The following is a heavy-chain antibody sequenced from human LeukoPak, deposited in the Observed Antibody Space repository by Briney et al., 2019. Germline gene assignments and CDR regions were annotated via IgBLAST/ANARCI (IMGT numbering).Heavy chain of an antibody. CDR3: ARDGYYGSGAFLDGFDM. D-gene: IGHD3-10*01. CDR2: IYAGGST. CDR1: GASISSFF. J-gene: IGHJ3*02. V-gene: IGHV4-4*07. Sequence: SETLSLTCSVSGASISSFFWNWIRQPAGKGLEWIGRIYAGGSTNYNPSLKCRVTMSVDTSKSQFSLKLNSVTAADTAVYYCARDGYYGSGAFLDGFDMWGQGTKVTVSS.